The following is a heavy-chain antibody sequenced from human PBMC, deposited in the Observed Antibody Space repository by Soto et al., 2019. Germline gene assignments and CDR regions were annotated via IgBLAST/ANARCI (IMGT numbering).Heavy chain of an antibody. V-gene: IGHV4-34*01. Sequence: PSETLSLTCAVYGGSFSGYYWSWIRQPPGKGLEWIGEINHSGSTNYNPSLKSRVTISVDTSKNQFSLKLSSVTAADTAVYYCARALYGSGSYYRYYYYYGMDVWGQGTTVTVSS. CDR3: ARALYGSGSYYRYYYYYGMDV. CDR2: INHSGST. D-gene: IGHD3-10*01. CDR1: GGSFSGYY. J-gene: IGHJ6*02.